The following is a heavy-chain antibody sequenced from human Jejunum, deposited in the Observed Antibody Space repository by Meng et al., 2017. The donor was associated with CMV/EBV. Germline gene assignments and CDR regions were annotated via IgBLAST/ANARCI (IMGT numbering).Heavy chain of an antibody. CDR2: FSGTTTYR. V-gene: IGHV3-21*01. D-gene: IGHD6-13*01. CDR3: ARDNLRSSSWQGDYGMDV. CDR1: SSYG. J-gene: IGHJ6*02. Sequence: SSYGMNWVRQAPGKGLEWVASFSGTTTYRYYADSVKGRFTISRDNAKNSLYLEMNGLRAEDTALYYCARDNLRSSSWQGDYGMDVWGQGTTVTVSS.